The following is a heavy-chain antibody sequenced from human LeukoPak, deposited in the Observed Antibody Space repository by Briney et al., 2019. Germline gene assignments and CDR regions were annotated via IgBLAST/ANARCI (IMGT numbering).Heavy chain of an antibody. D-gene: IGHD5-18*01. Sequence: PSETLSLTCTVSGGSITSYYWSWIRQPPGKGLEWIGYIYYSGSTKYNPSLKSRVTTSLDTSKNQFSLKLSSVTAADTAVYYCARGQAMVTPFDYWGQGTLVTVSS. J-gene: IGHJ4*02. V-gene: IGHV4-59*01. CDR2: IYYSGST. CDR3: ARGQAMVTPFDY. CDR1: GGSITSYY.